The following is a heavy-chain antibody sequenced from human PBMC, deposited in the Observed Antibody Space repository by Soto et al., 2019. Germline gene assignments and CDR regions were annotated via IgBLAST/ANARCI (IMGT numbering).Heavy chain of an antibody. CDR2: IYWDDDK. CDR1: GFSLSTTGVG. J-gene: IGHJ6*02. CDR3: VQSRCGGDCLQSYSSHSYYGLDV. Sequence: QITLKESGPTLVKPTQTLTLTCTFSGFSLSTTGVGVGWIRQPPGKALEWLALIYWDDDKRYNPSLNSRLTINKDTSKNQVVLAMTNVDPVDTATYYCVQSRCGGDCLQSYSSHSYYGLDVWGQGTTVTVSS. D-gene: IGHD2-21*02. V-gene: IGHV2-5*02.